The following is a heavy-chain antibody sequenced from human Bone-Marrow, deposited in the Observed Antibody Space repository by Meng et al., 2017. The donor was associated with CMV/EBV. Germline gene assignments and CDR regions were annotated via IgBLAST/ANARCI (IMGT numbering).Heavy chain of an antibody. V-gene: IGHV3-9*01. D-gene: IGHD3-10*01. Sequence: GGSLRLSCAASGFTFDDSTMHGVRQAPGKGLEWVSGIRWNSGFIGYAHSVKGRFTISRDNAKNSLNLQMNSLRPENTALYYCAKDMRAARSGYGYYGMDFWGQGTTVTVSS. CDR3: AKDMRAARSGYGYYGMDF. CDR1: GFTFDDST. CDR2: IRWNSGFI. J-gene: IGHJ6*02.